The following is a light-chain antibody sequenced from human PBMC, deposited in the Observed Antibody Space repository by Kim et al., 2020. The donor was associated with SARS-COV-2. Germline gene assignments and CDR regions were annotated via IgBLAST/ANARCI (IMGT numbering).Light chain of an antibody. J-gene: IGLJ1*01. CDR2: DAT. CDR3: FSYTSTGTYV. V-gene: IGLV2-14*01. CDR1: SSDIGGYNY. Sequence: QSALTQPASVSGSPGQSITISCTGTSSDIGGYNYVSWYQQDPGKAPKLMIYDATKWPSGVSDRFSGSKSGNTASLTISGLQAEDEADYYCFSYTSTGTYVFGTGTKVTVL.